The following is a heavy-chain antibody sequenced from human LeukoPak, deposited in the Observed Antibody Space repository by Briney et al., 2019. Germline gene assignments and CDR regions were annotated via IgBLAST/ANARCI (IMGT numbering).Heavy chain of an antibody. V-gene: IGHV3-53*04. J-gene: IGHJ6*02. CDR1: GFTVSSNY. Sequence: GGSLRLSCAASGFTVSSNYMSWVRQAPGKGLEWVSVIYSGGSTYYADSVKGRFTISRHNSKNTLYLQMNSLRAEDTAVYYCAREAYYDILTGYNPSLGMDVWGQGTTVTVSS. CDR3: AREAYYDILTGYNPSLGMDV. CDR2: IYSGGST. D-gene: IGHD3-9*01.